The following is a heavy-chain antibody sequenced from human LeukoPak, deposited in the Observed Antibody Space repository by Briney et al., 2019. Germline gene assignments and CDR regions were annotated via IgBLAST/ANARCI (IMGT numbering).Heavy chain of an antibody. D-gene: IGHD6-19*01. J-gene: IGHJ4*02. Sequence: SETLSLTCTVSGGSISSSSCYWSWIRQPAGKGLEWIGRIYTSGSTNYNPSLKSRVTMSVGTSKNQFSLKLSSVTAADTAVYYCARGAVAGYFDYWGQGTLVTVSS. CDR1: GGSISSSSCY. V-gene: IGHV4-61*02. CDR2: IYTSGST. CDR3: ARGAVAGYFDY.